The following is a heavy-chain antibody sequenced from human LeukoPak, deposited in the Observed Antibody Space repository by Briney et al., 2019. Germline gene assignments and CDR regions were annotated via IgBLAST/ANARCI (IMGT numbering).Heavy chain of an antibody. CDR3: GKTDIDFNPTDY. J-gene: IGHJ4*02. V-gene: IGHV4-4*02. CDR1: GVSISSRDW. D-gene: IGHD2-15*01. CDR2: IPRDVRT. Sequence: SETLSLTCAVSGVSISSRDWSWCGRPPPKQRQEWIGDIPRDVRTRYNPSLKSRVTMSMDYSKNQFSLSVTSVTAADTAIYYCGKTDIDFNPTDYGGPGSLVTVSS.